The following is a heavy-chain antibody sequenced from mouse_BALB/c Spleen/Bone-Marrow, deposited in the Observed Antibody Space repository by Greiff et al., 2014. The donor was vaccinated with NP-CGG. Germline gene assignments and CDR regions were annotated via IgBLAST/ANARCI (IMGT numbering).Heavy chain of an antibody. D-gene: IGHD1-1*01. Sequence: EVNLVESGAELVKPGASVKLSRTASGFNIKDTYMHWVKQRPEQGLEWIGRIDPANGNTKYDPKFQGKATVTADTSSNTAYLQLSSLTSEDTAVYYCAPYYYGSSQFAYWGQGTLVTVSA. CDR3: APYYYGSSQFAY. CDR1: GFNIKDTY. V-gene: IGHV14-3*02. CDR2: IDPANGNT. J-gene: IGHJ3*01.